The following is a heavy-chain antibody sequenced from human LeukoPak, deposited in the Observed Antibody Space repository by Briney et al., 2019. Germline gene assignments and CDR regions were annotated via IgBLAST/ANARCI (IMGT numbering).Heavy chain of an antibody. J-gene: IGHJ4*02. CDR1: GGSFSSYY. CDR3: ARTLRRHCSGGSCYSPHLDN. V-gene: IGHV4-59*01. CDR2: IYYSGST. Sequence: SETLSLTCAVYGGSFSSYYWSWIRQPPGKGLEWIGYIYYSGSTNYNPSLKSRVTISVDTSKNQFSLKLSSVTAEDTAVYYCARTLRRHCSGGSCYSPHLDNWGQGTLVTVSS. D-gene: IGHD2-15*01.